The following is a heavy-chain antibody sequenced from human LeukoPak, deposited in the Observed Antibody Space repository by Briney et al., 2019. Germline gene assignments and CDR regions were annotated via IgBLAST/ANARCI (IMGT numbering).Heavy chain of an antibody. CDR3: AREAYYYDSSGYYFGY. J-gene: IGHJ4*02. CDR1: GFTFSSYE. Sequence: PGGSLRLSCAASGFTFSSYEMNWVRQAPGKGLEWVANIKQDGSEKYYVDSVKGRFTISRDNAKNSLYLQMNSLRAEDTAVYYCAREAYYYDSSGYYFGYWGQGTLVTVSS. V-gene: IGHV3-7*01. CDR2: IKQDGSEK. D-gene: IGHD3-22*01.